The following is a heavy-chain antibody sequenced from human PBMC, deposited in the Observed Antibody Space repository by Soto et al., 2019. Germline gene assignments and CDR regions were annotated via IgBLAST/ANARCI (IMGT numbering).Heavy chain of an antibody. CDR1: GGTFSSYA. V-gene: IGHV1-69*12. CDR2: IIPIFGTA. D-gene: IGHD4-17*01. J-gene: IGHJ4*02. CDR3: ARCPHGRTVTTFLYYFDY. Sequence: QVQLVQSGAEVKKPGSSVKVSCKASGGTFSSYAISWVRQAPGQGLEWMGGIIPIFGTANYAQKFQGRVTMTADESTSTAYMELSSLRSEDTAVYYCARCPHGRTVTTFLYYFDYWGQGTLVTVSS.